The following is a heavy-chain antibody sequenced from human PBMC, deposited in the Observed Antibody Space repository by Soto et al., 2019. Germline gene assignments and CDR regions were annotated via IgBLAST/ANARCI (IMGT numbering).Heavy chain of an antibody. J-gene: IGHJ4*02. V-gene: IGHV1-69*13. CDR1: GGTFSSYA. CDR3: ARRYYDSSGYWHFDY. Sequence: ASVKVSCEASGGTFSSYAISLVRQAPGQGLEWMGGIIPIFGTANYAQKFQGRVTITADESTSTAYMELSSLRSEDTAVYYCARRYYDSSGYWHFDYWGQGTLVTVSS. CDR2: IIPIFGTA. D-gene: IGHD3-22*01.